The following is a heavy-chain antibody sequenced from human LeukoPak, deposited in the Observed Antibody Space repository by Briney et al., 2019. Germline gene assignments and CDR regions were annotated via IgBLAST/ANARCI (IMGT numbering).Heavy chain of an antibody. CDR3: AKDIGSGSYYYFDY. CDR2: ISWNSGSI. J-gene: IGHJ4*02. V-gene: IGHV3-9*01. D-gene: IGHD3-10*01. CDR1: GFTLDDYA. Sequence: PGGSLRLSCAASGFTLDDYAMHWVRQAPGKGLEWVSGISWNSGSIGYADSVKGRFTISRDNAKNSLYLQMNSLRAEDTALYYCAKDIGSGSYYYFDYWGQGTLVTVSS.